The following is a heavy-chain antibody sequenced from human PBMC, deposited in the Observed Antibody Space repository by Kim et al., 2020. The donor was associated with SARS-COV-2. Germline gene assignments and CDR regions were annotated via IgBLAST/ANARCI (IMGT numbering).Heavy chain of an antibody. D-gene: IGHD1-7*01. Sequence: SPSFQGQVTISADKSISPAYLQWSSLKASDTAMYYCARTPYNWNYDWFDPWGQGTLVTVSS. J-gene: IGHJ5*02. V-gene: IGHV5-51*01. CDR3: ARTPYNWNYDWFDP.